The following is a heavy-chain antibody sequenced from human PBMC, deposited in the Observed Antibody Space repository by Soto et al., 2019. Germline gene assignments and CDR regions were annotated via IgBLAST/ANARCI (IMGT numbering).Heavy chain of an antibody. CDR3: ARVVEEDRGNAFDI. J-gene: IGHJ3*02. CDR1: GGSISSYY. V-gene: IGHV4-59*01. CDR2: IYYSGST. Sequence: SETLSLTCTVSGGSISSYYWSWIRQPPGKGLEWIGYIYYSGSTNYNPSLKSRVTISVDTSKNQFSLKLSSVTAADTAVYYCARVVEEDRGNAFDIWGQGTMVTVSS.